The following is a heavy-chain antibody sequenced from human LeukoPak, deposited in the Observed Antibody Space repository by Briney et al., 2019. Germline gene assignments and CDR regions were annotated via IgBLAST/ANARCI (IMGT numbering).Heavy chain of an antibody. J-gene: IGHJ4*02. CDR2: ISGSGGST. Sequence: PGGSLRLSCAASGFTFSSYAMSWVRQAPGKGLEWVSAISGSGGSTYYADSVKGRFTISRDNSKNTLYLQMNSLRSDDTAVYYCARVGYSSGWYSGKDYWGQGTLVTVSS. D-gene: IGHD6-19*01. CDR3: ARVGYSSGWYSGKDY. V-gene: IGHV3-23*01. CDR1: GFTFSSYA.